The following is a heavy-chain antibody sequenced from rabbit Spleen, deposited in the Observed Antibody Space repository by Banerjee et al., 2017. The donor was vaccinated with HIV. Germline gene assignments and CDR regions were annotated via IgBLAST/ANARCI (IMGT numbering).Heavy chain of an antibody. J-gene: IGHJ4*01. CDR2: INIVTGKS. CDR1: GVSLNDKDV. D-gene: IGHD2-1*01. CDR3: ARDLVGVIGWNFYL. Sequence: QSLEESGGGLVKPEGSLTLTCKASGVSLNDKDVMCWVRQAPGKGLEWIACINIVTGKSVYASWAKGRFTISRTSSTTVTLQMTSLTAADTATHFCARDLVGVIGWNFYLWGPGTLVTVS. V-gene: IGHV1S40*01.